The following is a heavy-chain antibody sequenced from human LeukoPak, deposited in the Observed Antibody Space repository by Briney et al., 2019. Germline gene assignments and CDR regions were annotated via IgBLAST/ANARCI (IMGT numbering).Heavy chain of an antibody. D-gene: IGHD5-18*01. V-gene: IGHV1-18*01. CDR3: VRGSADTPMAPIFY. J-gene: IGHJ4*02. Sequence: ASVKVSCKASGYTFASYGITWVRQAPGQGLEWMGWISGYSGNTNYVEKLQGRVTMTTDTSTSTAYMELRSLRSDDTAVYYCVRGSADTPMAPIFYWGQGTLVTVSS. CDR1: GYTFASYG. CDR2: ISGYSGNT.